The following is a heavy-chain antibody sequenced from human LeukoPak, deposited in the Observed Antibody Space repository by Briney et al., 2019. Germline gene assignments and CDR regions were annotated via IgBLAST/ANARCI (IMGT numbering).Heavy chain of an antibody. D-gene: IGHD3-3*01. CDR1: GGSISSYY. V-gene: IGHV4-34*01. Sequence: PSETLSLTCTVSGGSISSYYWSWIRQPPGKGLEWIGEINHSGSTNYNPSLKSRVTISVDTSKNQFSLKLSSVTAADTAVYYCARGSGNHPYYDFWSGYYTYDAFDIWGQGTMVTVSS. CDR3: ARGSGNHPYYDFWSGYYTYDAFDI. CDR2: INHSGST. J-gene: IGHJ3*02.